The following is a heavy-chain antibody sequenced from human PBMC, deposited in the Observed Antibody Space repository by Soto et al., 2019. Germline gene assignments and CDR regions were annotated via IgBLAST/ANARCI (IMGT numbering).Heavy chain of an antibody. Sequence: EVQLLESGGGLVQPGGSLRLSCAASGFTFSSYAMSWVRQAPGKGREWVSAISGSGGSTYYADSVKGRFTISRDNSKNTLYLQMNSLRAEDTAVYYCARDDDSSGHYSYYGYWGQGTLVTVSS. CDR3: ARDDDSSGHYSYYGY. D-gene: IGHD3-22*01. CDR1: GFTFSSYA. J-gene: IGHJ4*02. CDR2: ISGSGGST. V-gene: IGHV3-23*01.